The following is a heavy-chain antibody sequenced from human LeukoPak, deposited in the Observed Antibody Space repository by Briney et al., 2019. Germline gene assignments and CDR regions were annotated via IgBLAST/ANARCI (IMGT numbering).Heavy chain of an antibody. CDR1: GFTFSSYS. CDR2: ISSSSSTI. J-gene: IGHJ6*03. CDR3: ATMVRGTKGYYYMDV. V-gene: IGHV3-48*01. D-gene: IGHD3-10*01. Sequence: GGSLRLSCAASGFTFSSYSMNWVRQAPGKGLEWVSYISSSSSTIYYADSVKGRFTISRDNAKNSLYLQMNSLRAEDTAVYYCATMVRGTKGYYYMDVCGKGTTVTVSS.